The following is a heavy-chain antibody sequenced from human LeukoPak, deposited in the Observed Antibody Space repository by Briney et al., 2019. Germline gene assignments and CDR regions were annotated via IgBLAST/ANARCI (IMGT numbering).Heavy chain of an antibody. CDR2: ISSSGSTI. V-gene: IGHV3-11*01. Sequence: GGSLRLSCAASGFTFSDHYMSWIRQAPGKGLEWVSYISSSGSTIYYADSVKGRFTISRDNAKNSLYLQMNSLRAEDTAVYYCARDRRRSSYYYYYGMDVWGQGTTVTVSS. CDR1: GFTFSDHY. J-gene: IGHJ6*02. D-gene: IGHD6-13*01. CDR3: ARDRRRSSYYYYYGMDV.